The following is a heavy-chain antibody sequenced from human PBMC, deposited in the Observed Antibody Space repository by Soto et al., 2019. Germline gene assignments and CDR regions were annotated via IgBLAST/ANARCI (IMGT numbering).Heavy chain of an antibody. CDR3: AKDICYTPTLGAFDI. V-gene: IGHV3-23*01. D-gene: IGHD2-8*01. J-gene: IGHJ3*02. CDR2: ISGSGGST. CDR1: GFTFSSYA. Sequence: EVQLLESGGGLVQPGGSLRLSCAASGFTFSSYAMSWVRQPPGKGLEWVSAISGSGGSTYYADSGKGRFTISRDNSKNTVYLQMNSLRAEDTAVYYCAKDICYTPTLGAFDIWGQGTMVTVSS.